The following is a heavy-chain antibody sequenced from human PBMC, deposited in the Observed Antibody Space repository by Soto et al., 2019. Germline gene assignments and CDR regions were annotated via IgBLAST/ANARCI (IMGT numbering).Heavy chain of an antibody. Sequence: PSETLSLTCTVSGGSISSNSYYWGWIRQPPGKGLEWIGSVYYSGNTYYNPSFKSRGTISVDTSKNQFSLKLSSVTAADTAVYYCARGRYDYVWGSYRKLQTYQHNWFDPWGQGTLVTVSS. J-gene: IGHJ5*02. D-gene: IGHD3-16*01. CDR1: GGSISSNSYY. CDR2: VYYSGNT. V-gene: IGHV4-39*01. CDR3: ARGRYDYVWGSYRKLQTYQHNWFDP.